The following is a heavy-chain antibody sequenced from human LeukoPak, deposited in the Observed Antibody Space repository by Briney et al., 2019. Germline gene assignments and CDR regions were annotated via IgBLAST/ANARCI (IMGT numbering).Heavy chain of an antibody. CDR2: INHSGST. CDR1: GGSFSGYY. J-gene: IGHJ4*02. V-gene: IGHV4-34*01. CDR3: ARGPYCSSPSCYGGGDY. D-gene: IGHD2-2*01. Sequence: SETLSLTCAVYGGSFSGYYWSWIRQPPGKGLEWIGEINHSGSTNYNPSLKSRVTISVDTSKNQFSLKLSSVTAADTALYYCARGPYCSSPSCYGGGDYWGQGTLVTVSS.